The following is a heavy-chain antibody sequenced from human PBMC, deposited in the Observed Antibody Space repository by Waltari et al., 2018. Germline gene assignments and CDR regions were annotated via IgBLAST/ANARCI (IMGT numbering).Heavy chain of an antibody. V-gene: IGHV4-39*07. CDR3: ARGFGSATTSRFDP. CDR1: GGPISSRSYY. CDR2: MDYSGRT. D-gene: IGHD5-12*01. J-gene: IGHJ5*02. Sequence: QLQLQESGPGLVKPPETLALTCPVSGGPISSRSYYWGWIRQPPEKGLEWVASMDYSGRTYYNPSLKSRVTISVDTSKNQFSLEVRSVTAADTAVYYCARGFGSATTSRFDPWGQGIVVTVSS.